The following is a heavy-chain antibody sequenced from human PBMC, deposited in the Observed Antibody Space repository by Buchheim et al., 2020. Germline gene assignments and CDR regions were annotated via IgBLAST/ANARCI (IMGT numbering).Heavy chain of an antibody. CDR1: GFTFSSYW. J-gene: IGHJ4*02. V-gene: IGHV3-74*01. Sequence: EVQLVESGGGLVQPGGSLRLSCAASGFTFSSYWMHWVRQAPGKGLVWVSRINHDASSISYADSVKGRFTISRDNAKNKLYLQMNSLRAEDTAVYYCTSRTPSYSASWQSDFWGQGTL. D-gene: IGHD1-26*01. CDR2: INHDASSI. CDR3: TSRTPSYSASWQSDF.